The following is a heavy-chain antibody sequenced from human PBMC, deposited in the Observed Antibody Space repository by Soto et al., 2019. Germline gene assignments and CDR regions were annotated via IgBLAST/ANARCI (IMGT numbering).Heavy chain of an antibody. J-gene: IGHJ6*02. CDR3: ARGNIVVVPAALENYYYYGMDV. CDR2: IYYSGST. Sequence: PSETLSLTCTVSGGSISSGGYYWSWIRQHPGKGLEWIGYIYYSGSTYYNPSLKSRVTISVDTSKNQFSLKLSSVTAADTAVYYCARGNIVVVPAALENYYYYGMDVWGQGTTVTVSS. CDR1: GGSISSGGYY. V-gene: IGHV4-31*03. D-gene: IGHD2-2*01.